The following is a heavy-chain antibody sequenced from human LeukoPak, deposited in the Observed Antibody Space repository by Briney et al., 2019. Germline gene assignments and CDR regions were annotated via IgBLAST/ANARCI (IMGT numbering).Heavy chain of an antibody. CDR2: MNPNSGNT. V-gene: IGHV1-8*01. CDR1: GYTFSSYD. CDR3: ARRTRELGYCSGGSCYHDAFDI. J-gene: IGHJ3*02. D-gene: IGHD2-15*01. Sequence: ASVKVSCKASGYTFSSYDINWVRQATGQGLEWMGWMNPNSGNTGYAQRFQGRVTMTRHTSKNTAYMELSSLRSEDTAVYYCARRTRELGYCSGGSCYHDAFDIWGQGTMVTVSS.